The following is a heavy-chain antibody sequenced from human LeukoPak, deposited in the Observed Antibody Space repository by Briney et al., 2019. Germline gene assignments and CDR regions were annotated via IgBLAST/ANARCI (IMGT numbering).Heavy chain of an antibody. CDR1: GFTFSSYG. J-gene: IGHJ4*02. V-gene: IGHV3-30*02. Sequence: GGSLRLSCAASGFTFSSYGMHWVRQAPGKGLEWVAFIRYDGSNKYYADSVKGRFTISRDNSKNTLYLQMNRLRAEDTAVYYCATTSITIFGVVIGFDYWGQGTLVTVSS. CDR3: ATTSITIFGVVIGFDY. D-gene: IGHD3-3*01. CDR2: IRYDGSNK.